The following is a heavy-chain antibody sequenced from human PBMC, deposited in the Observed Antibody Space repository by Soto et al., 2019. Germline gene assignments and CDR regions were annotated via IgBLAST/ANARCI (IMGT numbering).Heavy chain of an antibody. CDR1: GDSVNNNDFY. V-gene: IGHV4-39*01. CDR3: ARLDFRSGYYGGRFDP. CDR2: IFYSGTT. J-gene: IGHJ5*02. D-gene: IGHD3-3*01. Sequence: SETLSLTCTVSGDSVNNNDFYWAWIRQPPGKGLEWVVTIFYSGTTYHNPSLKGRVTASVDRSENQFSLELTSVTASDTAVYYCARLDFRSGYYGGRFDPWGQGTLVTVSS.